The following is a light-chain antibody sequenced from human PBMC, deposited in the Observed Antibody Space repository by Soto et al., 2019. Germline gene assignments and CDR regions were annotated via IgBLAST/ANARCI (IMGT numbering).Light chain of an antibody. CDR1: SSNIGSGYD. Sequence: QSVLTQPPSVSGAPGQRVTISCTGGSSNIGSGYDVHWYQQLPGTAPKLLIYGNTNRPSGVPDRFSASTSATSASLAITGLQAEDEGDYFCAAWDDSLRAPVFGGGTKLTVL. J-gene: IGLJ2*01. CDR2: GNT. V-gene: IGLV1-40*01. CDR3: AAWDDSLRAPV.